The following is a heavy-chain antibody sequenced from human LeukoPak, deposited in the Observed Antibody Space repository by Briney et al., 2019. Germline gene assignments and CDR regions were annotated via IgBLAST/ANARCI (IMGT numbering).Heavy chain of an antibody. V-gene: IGHV5-51*01. Sequence: GESLKISCKGSGYSFTRYWIGWVRQMPGKGLEWMGTIYPGDSDTRYSPSFQGQVTISADKSISTAYLQWSSLKASDTAMYYCARGYYYDSSGYFFDYWGQGTLVTVSS. CDR3: ARGYYYDSSGYFFDY. CDR2: IYPGDSDT. J-gene: IGHJ4*02. CDR1: GYSFTRYW. D-gene: IGHD3-22*01.